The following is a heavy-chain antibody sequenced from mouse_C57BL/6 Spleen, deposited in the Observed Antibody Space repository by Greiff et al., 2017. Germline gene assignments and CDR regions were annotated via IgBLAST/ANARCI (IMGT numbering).Heavy chain of an antibody. CDR1: GYTFTSYW. V-gene: IGHV1-52*01. J-gene: IGHJ1*03. CDR2: IDPSDSET. Sequence: QVQLQQPGAELVRPGSSVKLSCKASGYTFTSYWMHWVKQRPIQGLEWIGNIDPSDSETHYNQKFKDKATLTVDKSSSTAYIQHSSLTSEDSAVYYCAEGDYGSSPYWYFDVWGTGTTVTVSS. D-gene: IGHD1-1*01. CDR3: AEGDYGSSPYWYFDV.